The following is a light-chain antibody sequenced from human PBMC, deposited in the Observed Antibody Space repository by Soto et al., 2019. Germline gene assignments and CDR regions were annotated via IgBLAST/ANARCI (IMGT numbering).Light chain of an antibody. CDR1: QDISNS. V-gene: IGKV1-33*01. CDR3: QQYDSHPPGVT. Sequence: DIQMTQSPPSLSASVGDRVTITCQASQDISNSLNWYQQKPGKAPKLLIYDASNLEAGVSSRFRGSGSGTECTFTISGRQPEDVATDYCQQYDSHPPGVTVGPGTKVDLK. CDR2: DAS. J-gene: IGKJ3*01.